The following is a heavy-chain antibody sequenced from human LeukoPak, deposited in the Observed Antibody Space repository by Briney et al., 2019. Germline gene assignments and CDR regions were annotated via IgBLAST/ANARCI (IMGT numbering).Heavy chain of an antibody. CDR2: ISLSSSSI. D-gene: IGHD6-13*01. CDR3: AAYSNKGGY. J-gene: IGHJ4*02. V-gene: IGHV3-48*01. Sequence: PGGSLRLSCAASGFTFSHYGMHWVRQAPGKGLEWVSYISLSSSSIYYADSLKGRFTISRDNAKNSLYLQMNSLRAEDTAVYYCAAYSNKGGYWGQGTLVTVSS. CDR1: GFTFSHYG.